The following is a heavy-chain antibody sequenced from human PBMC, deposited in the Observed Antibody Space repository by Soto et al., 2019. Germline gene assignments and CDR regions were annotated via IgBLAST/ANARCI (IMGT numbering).Heavy chain of an antibody. Sequence: GGSLRLSCAASGFSFSDSYMSWIRQAPEKKIEWVSYIRSGNNYTNYADYVKGLFTISRDNAKNSMYLQLNSLRAQDTPVYYRVRAADIWSGSDAFDIWGQGTMVTVSS. D-gene: IGHD3-9*01. J-gene: IGHJ3*02. CDR1: GFSFSDSY. CDR3: VRAADIWSGSDAFDI. CDR2: IRSGNNYT. V-gene: IGHV3-11*05.